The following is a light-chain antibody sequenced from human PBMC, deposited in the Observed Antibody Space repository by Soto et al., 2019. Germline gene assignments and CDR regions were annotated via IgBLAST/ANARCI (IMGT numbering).Light chain of an antibody. CDR1: QTISSW. CDR2: GAS. Sequence: DIQMTQSPSTLSGSVGDRVTITCRASQTISSWLAWYQQKPGKAPKLLIYGASSRATGIPDRFSGSGSGTDFTLTISRLEPEDFAVYYCQQYGSSPPLTFGGGTKVEIK. CDR3: QQYGSSPPLT. V-gene: IGKV1-5*01. J-gene: IGKJ4*01.